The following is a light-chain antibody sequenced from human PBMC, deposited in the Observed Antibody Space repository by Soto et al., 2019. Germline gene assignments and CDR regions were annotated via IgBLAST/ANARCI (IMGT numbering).Light chain of an antibody. CDR2: WAS. Sequence: DIVMTQSPDSLAVSLGERATINCKSSQSVLYSSNNKNYLAWYQQKPGQPPKLLIYWASTRESGVPDRFSGSGSGTDFTLTNSSLHAEDVEVYYCQQYYSTRTFGQGTKVEIK. J-gene: IGKJ1*01. CDR1: QSVLYSSNNKNY. V-gene: IGKV4-1*01. CDR3: QQYYSTRT.